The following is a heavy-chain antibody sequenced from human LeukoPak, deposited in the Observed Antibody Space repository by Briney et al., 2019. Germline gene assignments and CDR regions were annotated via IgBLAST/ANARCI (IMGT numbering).Heavy chain of an antibody. J-gene: IGHJ3*02. CDR2: INHSGST. V-gene: IGHV4-39*07. CDR3: ARAQRKSAFDI. CDR1: GGSISSGSYY. Sequence: PSETLSLTCTVSGGSISSGSYYWSWIRQPPGKGLEWIGEINHSGSTNYNPSLKSRVTISVDTSKNQFSLKLSSVTAADTAVYYCARAQRKSAFDIWGQGTMVTVSS.